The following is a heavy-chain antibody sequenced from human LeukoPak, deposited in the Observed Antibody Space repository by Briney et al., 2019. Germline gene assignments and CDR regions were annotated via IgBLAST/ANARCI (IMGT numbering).Heavy chain of an antibody. CDR2: INSNSGGT. CDR3: ASPYSSSWYAAFDI. Sequence: ASVKVSCKASGYTFTGYYMHWVRQAPGQGLEWMGWINSNSGGTNYAQKFQGRVTMTRDTSISTAYMELSRLRSDDTAVYYCASPYSSSWYAAFDIWGQGTMVTVSS. J-gene: IGHJ3*02. CDR1: GYTFTGYY. V-gene: IGHV1-2*02. D-gene: IGHD6-13*01.